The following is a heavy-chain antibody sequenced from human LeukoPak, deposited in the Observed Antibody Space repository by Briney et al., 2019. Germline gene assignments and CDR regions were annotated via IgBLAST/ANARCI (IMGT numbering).Heavy chain of an antibody. Sequence: PSETLSLTCAVSGHSISTGYYWGWIRQPPGKGLEWIGSMSHNRGTYYNPSLKSRVTISMDTSKNQISLRLTSVTAADTAVYYCASYYASGVSAYNYYGMDVWGKGTTVTVSS. D-gene: IGHD3-10*01. CDR2: MSHNRGT. J-gene: IGHJ6*04. CDR1: GHSISTGYY. V-gene: IGHV4-38-2*01. CDR3: ASYYASGVSAYNYYGMDV.